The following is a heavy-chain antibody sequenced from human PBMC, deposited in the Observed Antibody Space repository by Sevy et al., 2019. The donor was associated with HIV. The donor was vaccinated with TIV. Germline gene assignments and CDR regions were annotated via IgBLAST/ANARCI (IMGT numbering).Heavy chain of an antibody. J-gene: IGHJ4*02. CDR2: INPNSGGT. V-gene: IGHV1-2*02. CDR3: ARGPTLRGFSSYYFDY. Sequence: ASVKVSCKASGYTFTGYYMHWVRQAPGQGLEWMGWINPNSGGTNYAQKFQGRVTMTRDTSISTAYMELSRLRSDDTAVYYCARGPTLRGFSSYYFDYWGQGTLVTVSS. CDR1: GYTFTGYY.